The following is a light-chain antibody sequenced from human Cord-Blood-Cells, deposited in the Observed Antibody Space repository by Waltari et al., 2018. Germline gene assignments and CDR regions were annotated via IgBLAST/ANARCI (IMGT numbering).Light chain of an antibody. Sequence: EIVMTQSPATLSVSPGETATLSCRASQSVSSNLAWYQQKPGQAPRLHIYGASTRATGIPARFSGSGSGTEFTLTISSLQSEDFAVYYCQQYNNWPPWTFGQGTKVEIK. CDR1: QSVSSN. J-gene: IGKJ1*01. CDR3: QQYNNWPPWT. V-gene: IGKV3-15*01. CDR2: GAS.